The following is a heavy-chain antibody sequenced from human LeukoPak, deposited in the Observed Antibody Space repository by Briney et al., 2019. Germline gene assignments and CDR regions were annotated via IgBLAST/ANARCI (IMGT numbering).Heavy chain of an antibody. CDR2: INPSGGST. CDR1: GYTFTSYY. J-gene: IGHJ4*02. D-gene: IGHD2-21*02. CDR3: ARVVTAIVFDY. V-gene: IGHV1-46*01. Sequence: ASVKVSCKASGYTFTSYYMHWVRQAPGQGLEWMGIINPSGGSTSYAQKFQGRVIMNRDTSTSTVYMELSSLRSEDTAVYYCARVVTAIVFDYWGQGTLVTVPS.